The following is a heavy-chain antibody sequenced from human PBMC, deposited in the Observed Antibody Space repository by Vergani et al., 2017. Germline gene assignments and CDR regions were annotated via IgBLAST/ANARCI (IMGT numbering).Heavy chain of an antibody. J-gene: IGHJ4*02. CDR1: GFTFSSYG. D-gene: IGHD4-11*01. Sequence: QVQLVESGGGVVQPGGSLRLSCAASGFTFSSYGMHWVRQAPGKGLEWVAFIRYDGSNKYYADSVKGRFTISRDNSKNTLYLQMNSLRAEDTAVYYCAKGNTVTTVIDYWGQGTLVTVSS. CDR3: AKGNTVTTVIDY. CDR2: IRYDGSNK. V-gene: IGHV3-30*02.